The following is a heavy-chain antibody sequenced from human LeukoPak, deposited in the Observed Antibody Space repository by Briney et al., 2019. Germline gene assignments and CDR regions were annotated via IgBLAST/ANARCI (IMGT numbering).Heavy chain of an antibody. CDR3: ARGGPTMIVVVEGWFDP. V-gene: IGHV4-59*12. CDR2: IYYSGST. CDR1: GGSISSYY. Sequence: SETLSLTCTVSGGSISSYYWSWIRQPPGKGLEWIGYIYYSGSTYYNPSLKSRVTISVDTSKNQFSLKLSSVTAADTAVYYCARGGPTMIVVVEGWFDPWGQGTLVTVSP. J-gene: IGHJ5*02. D-gene: IGHD3-22*01.